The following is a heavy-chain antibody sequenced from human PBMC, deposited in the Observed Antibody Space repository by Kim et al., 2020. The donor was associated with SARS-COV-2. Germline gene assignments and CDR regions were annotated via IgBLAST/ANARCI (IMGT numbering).Heavy chain of an antibody. CDR2: ISYDGSNK. V-gene: IGHV3-30-3*01. CDR1: GFTFSSYA. J-gene: IGHJ4*02. Sequence: GGSLRLSCAASGFTFSSYAMHWVRQAPGKGLEWVAVISYDGSNKYYADSVKGRFTISRDNSKNTLYLQMNSLRAEDTAVYYCARSEWELDYWGQGTLVTVSS. D-gene: IGHD1-26*01. CDR3: ARSEWELDY.